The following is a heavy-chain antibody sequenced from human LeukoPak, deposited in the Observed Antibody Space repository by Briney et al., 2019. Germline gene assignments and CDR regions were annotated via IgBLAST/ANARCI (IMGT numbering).Heavy chain of an antibody. CDR2: IRYDGSNK. Sequence: GGSLRLSCAASGFTFSSYGMHWVRQAPGKGLEWVAFIRYDGSNKYYADSVKGRFTISRDNSKNTLYLQMNSLRAEDTAVYYCAKANGGNNARFDYWGQGTLVTVSS. CDR1: GFTFSSYG. V-gene: IGHV3-30*02. CDR3: AKANGGNNARFDY. J-gene: IGHJ4*02. D-gene: IGHD4-23*01.